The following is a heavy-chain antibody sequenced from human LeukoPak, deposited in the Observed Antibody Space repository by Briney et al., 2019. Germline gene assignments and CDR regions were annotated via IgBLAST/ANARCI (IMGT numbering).Heavy chain of an antibody. D-gene: IGHD6-19*01. CDR3: AREAVAGQIDY. Sequence: GASVKVSCKASGYTFTSYYMHWVRQAPGQGLEWMGIINPSGGSTSYAQKFQGRVTMTRDTSTGTVYMELSSLRSEDTAVYYCAREAVAGQIDYWGQGTLVTVSS. V-gene: IGHV1-46*01. J-gene: IGHJ4*02. CDR2: INPSGGST. CDR1: GYTFTSYY.